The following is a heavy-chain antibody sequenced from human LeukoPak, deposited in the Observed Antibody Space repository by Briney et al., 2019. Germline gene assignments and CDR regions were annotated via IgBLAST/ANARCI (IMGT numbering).Heavy chain of an antibody. CDR1: GFTFDDYA. CDR3: AKDNVVGATLRPDAFDI. CDR2: ISWNSGSI. V-gene: IGHV3-9*01. J-gene: IGHJ3*02. Sequence: GGSLRLSCAASGFTFDDYAMHWVRQAPGKGLEWASGISWNSGSIGYADSVKGRFTISRDNAKNSLYLQMNSLRAEDTALYYCAKDNVVGATLRPDAFDIWGQGTMVTVSS. D-gene: IGHD1-26*01.